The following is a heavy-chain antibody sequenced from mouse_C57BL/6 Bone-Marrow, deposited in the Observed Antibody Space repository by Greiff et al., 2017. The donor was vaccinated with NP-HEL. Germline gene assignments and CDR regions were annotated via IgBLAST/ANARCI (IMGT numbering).Heavy chain of an antibody. Sequence: DVQLVESGPGLVKPSQSLSLTCSVTGYSITSGYYWNWIRQFPGNKLEWMGYISYDGSNNYNPSLKNRISITRDTSKNQFFLKLNSVTTEDTATYYCAREGITTVVATEVSFAYWGQGTLVTVSA. CDR3: AREGITTVVATEVSFAY. J-gene: IGHJ3*01. CDR2: ISYDGSN. V-gene: IGHV3-6*01. CDR1: GYSITSGYY. D-gene: IGHD1-1*01.